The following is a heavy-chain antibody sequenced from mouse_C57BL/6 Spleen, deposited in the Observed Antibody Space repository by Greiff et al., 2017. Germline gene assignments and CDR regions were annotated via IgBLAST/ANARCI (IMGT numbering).Heavy chain of an antibody. V-gene: IGHV1-85*01. J-gene: IGHJ3*01. CDR3: ARDYYGSSFAY. Sequence: QVHVKQSGPELVKPGASVKLSCKASGYTFTSYDINWVKQRPGQGLEWIGWIYPRDGSTKYNEKFKGKATLTVDTSSSTAYMELHSLTSEDSAVYFCARDYYGSSFAYWGQGTLVTVSA. CDR1: GYTFTSYD. D-gene: IGHD1-1*01. CDR2: IYPRDGST.